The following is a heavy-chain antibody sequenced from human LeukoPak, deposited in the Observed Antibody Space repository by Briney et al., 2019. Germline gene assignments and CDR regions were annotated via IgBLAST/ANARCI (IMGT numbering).Heavy chain of an antibody. CDR3: ARVAYDSSGYTFDY. V-gene: IGHV4-30-2*01. CDR2: IYHSGST. Sequence: PSQILSLTCAVSGGSISSGGYSWSWIRQPPGKGLEWIGYIYHSGSTYYNPSLKSRVTISVDRSKNQFSLKLSSVTAADTAVYYCARVAYDSSGYTFDYWGQGTLVTVSS. CDR1: GGSISSGGYS. J-gene: IGHJ4*02. D-gene: IGHD3-22*01.